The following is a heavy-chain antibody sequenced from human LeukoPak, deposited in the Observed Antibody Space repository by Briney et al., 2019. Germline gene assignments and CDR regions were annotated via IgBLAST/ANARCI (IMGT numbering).Heavy chain of an antibody. V-gene: IGHV1-69*05. D-gene: IGHD4-23*01. Sequence: ASVKVSCKASGGTFSSYAISWVRQAPGQGLEWMGGIIPIFGTANYAQKFQGRVTITTDESTSTAYMELSSLRSEDTAVYYCARKVVNLGGGWFDPWGQGTLVTVSS. J-gene: IGHJ5*02. CDR1: GGTFSSYA. CDR3: ARKVVNLGGGWFDP. CDR2: IIPIFGTA.